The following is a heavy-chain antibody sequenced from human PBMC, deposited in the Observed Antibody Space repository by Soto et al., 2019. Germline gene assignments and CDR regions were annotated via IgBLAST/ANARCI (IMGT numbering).Heavy chain of an antibody. CDR3: ARQQGGYSGYDFYYGMDV. CDR2: IYPGDSDT. Sequence: GESLKISCNGSGYSFTIYCIGLVLQMPGKGLEWMGIIYPGDSDTRYSPSFQGQVTISADKSISTAYLQWSSLKASDTAMYYCARQQGGYSGYDFYYGMDVWGQGTTVTVSS. J-gene: IGHJ6*02. V-gene: IGHV5-51*01. CDR1: GYSFTIYC. D-gene: IGHD5-12*01.